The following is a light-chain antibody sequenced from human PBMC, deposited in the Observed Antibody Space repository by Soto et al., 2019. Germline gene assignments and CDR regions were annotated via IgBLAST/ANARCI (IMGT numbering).Light chain of an antibody. Sequence: EIVMTQSPATLSVSPGEGATLSCKASQNVYNNLAWYQQRPGQPPRLLIYDASTRATGISARFSGSGYGTEFTLTISSLQPEDFAVYFCQQCRNWPLTVGGGTKVDIK. CDR3: QQCRNWPLT. CDR2: DAS. J-gene: IGKJ4*01. CDR1: QNVYNN. V-gene: IGKV3-15*01.